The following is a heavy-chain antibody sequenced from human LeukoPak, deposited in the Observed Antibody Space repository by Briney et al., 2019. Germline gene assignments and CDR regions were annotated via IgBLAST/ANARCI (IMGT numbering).Heavy chain of an antibody. Sequence: SETLSLTCAVYGGSFSGYYWSWIRQPPGKGLEWIGEINHSGSTNYNPSLKSRVTISVDTSKNQFSLKLSSVTAADTAVYYCARGYYYDSSGYPGWFDPWGQGTLVIVSS. J-gene: IGHJ5*02. D-gene: IGHD3-22*01. CDR2: INHSGST. CDR1: GGSFSGYY. CDR3: ARGYYYDSSGYPGWFDP. V-gene: IGHV4-34*01.